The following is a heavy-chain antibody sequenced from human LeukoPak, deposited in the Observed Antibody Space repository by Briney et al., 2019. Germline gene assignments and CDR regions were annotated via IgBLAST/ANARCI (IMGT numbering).Heavy chain of an antibody. CDR3: ARERSSTWYYFDY. CDR1: GFTFSSYG. Sequence: GGSLRLSCAASGFTFSSYGMHWVRQAPGKGLEWVAVIWFDGSNKYYADSVKGRFTISRDNSKDTLYLQMNSLRAGDTAVYHCARERSSTWYYFDYWGQGTLVTVSS. D-gene: IGHD6-13*01. CDR2: IWFDGSNK. V-gene: IGHV3-33*01. J-gene: IGHJ4*02.